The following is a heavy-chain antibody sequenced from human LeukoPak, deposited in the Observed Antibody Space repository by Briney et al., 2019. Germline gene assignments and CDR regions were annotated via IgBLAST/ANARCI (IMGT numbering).Heavy chain of an antibody. J-gene: IGHJ6*03. CDR3: ARGSGSYYSYGQYYYYYMDV. CDR2: INTNTGNP. Sequence: ASVKVSGKASGYTFTSYGIHWVRQAPGQGLEWMGWINTNTGNPTYAQGFTGWFVFSLETSVSTSYLQISSLKAEDTAVYYCARGSGSYYSYGQYYYYYMDVWGKGTTVTVSS. CDR1: GYTFTSYG. V-gene: IGHV7-4-1*02. D-gene: IGHD3-10*01.